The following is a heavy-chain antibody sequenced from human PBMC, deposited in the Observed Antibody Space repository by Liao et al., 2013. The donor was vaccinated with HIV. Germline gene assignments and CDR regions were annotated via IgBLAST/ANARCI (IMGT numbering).Heavy chain of an antibody. CDR2: IHYSGST. CDR3: ARGPLEFRYYDSSGFDY. J-gene: IGHJ4*02. Sequence: QLQLKGSGPGLVKPSETLSLTCTVSGGSISSSNSYWGWIRQPPGKGLEWIGSIHYSGSTYYNPSLKSRVTISVDTSKNQFSLKLSSVTAADTAVYYCARGPLEFRYYDSSGFDYWGQGTLVTVSS. CDR1: GGSISSSNSY. D-gene: IGHD3-22*01. V-gene: IGHV4-39*07.